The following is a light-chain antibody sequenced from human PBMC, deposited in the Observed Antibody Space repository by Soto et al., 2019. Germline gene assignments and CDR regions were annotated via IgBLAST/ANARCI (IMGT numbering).Light chain of an antibody. CDR2: AAS. Sequence: QMTHSPAPLLASVDERAPIPCRASQSISTYLTWYQQKAGKAPKVMIHAASSLQSGVPSRFSGSGSGTDFTLTISSLQPEDFGTYYCQQSYSTPFTFDPGTKVDIK. CDR1: QSISTY. J-gene: IGKJ3*01. V-gene: IGKV1-39*01. CDR3: QQSYSTPFT.